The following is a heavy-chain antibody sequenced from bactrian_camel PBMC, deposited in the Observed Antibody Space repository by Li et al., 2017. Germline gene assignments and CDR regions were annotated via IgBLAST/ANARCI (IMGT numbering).Heavy chain of an antibody. V-gene: IGHV3S9*01. CDR1: GSPDSYFC. J-gene: IGHJ6*01. Sequence: HVQLVESGGGSVQAGGSLSLSCAASGSPDSYFCMGYFRQIPGKGREAVAVLGRDGLSTYADSVKGRFTISRDNAKNTVSLQMNSLKPRTLPCTTVRQGHLVAGTVVQVTLVTGARGPRSPSP. CDR3: RQGHLVAGTVVQVTLVT. CDR2: LGRDGLS. D-gene: IGHD6*01.